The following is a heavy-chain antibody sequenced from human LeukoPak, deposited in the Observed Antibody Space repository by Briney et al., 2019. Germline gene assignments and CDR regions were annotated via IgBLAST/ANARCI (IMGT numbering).Heavy chain of an antibody. CDR3: ASHYIWESDRYIDH. Sequence: SETLSLTCIVSGASIGSSSYYWGWIRQSPEKGLEWIATIYSHNGAINFNPSLKSRVSIAVDKSKNLFSLTLTSVTAADPAMYYCASHYIWESDRYIDHWGQGTLVTVSS. CDR2: IYSHNGAI. J-gene: IGHJ4*01. V-gene: IGHV4-39*01. D-gene: IGHD3-16*02. CDR1: GASIGSSSYY.